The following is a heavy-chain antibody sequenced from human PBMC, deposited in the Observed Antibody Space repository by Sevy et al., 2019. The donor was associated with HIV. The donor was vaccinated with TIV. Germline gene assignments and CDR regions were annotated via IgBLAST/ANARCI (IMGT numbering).Heavy chain of an antibody. CDR3: ATPIVVGRDY. CDR1: GNTLSELS. V-gene: IGHV1-24*01. CDR2: FDEDGEI. J-gene: IGHJ4*02. D-gene: IGHD2-21*01. Sequence: ASVKVSCKVSGNTLSELSIHWVRQAPGKGLEWMGGFDEDGEILYAQKFQDRVIMTVDISTDTAYMELSSLRSEDTAVYYCATPIVVGRDYWGQGTLVTVSS.